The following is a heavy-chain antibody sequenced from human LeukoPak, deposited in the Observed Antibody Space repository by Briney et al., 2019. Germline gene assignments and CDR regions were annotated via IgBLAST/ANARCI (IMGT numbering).Heavy chain of an antibody. CDR1: GGTLSSYA. CDR2: IIPLFGTA. CDR3: AREWAGYGSGSYYYY. Sequence: GASVKVSCKASGGTLSSYAISWVRQAPGQGLEWMGGIIPLFGTANYAQKFLGRVIITADESTSTTYMYLNSLKSDDTAVYYCAREWAGYGSGSYYYYWGQGTLVTVSS. J-gene: IGHJ4*02. V-gene: IGHV1-69*13. D-gene: IGHD3-10*01.